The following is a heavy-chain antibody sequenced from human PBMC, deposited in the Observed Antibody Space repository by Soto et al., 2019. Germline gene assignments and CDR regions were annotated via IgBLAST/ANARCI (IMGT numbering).Heavy chain of an antibody. J-gene: IGHJ4*02. Sequence: QLQLQESGPGLVKPSEFLFLTCTVSGGSISSSSYYLVWIRQPPGKGLEWIGSIYSSGSTYYNPSPNRRVTISVDTSKNQFSLKLSSVTAAYTSLYYCARSCSGYYYPTGYWGQGTLVTVSS. CDR3: ARSCSGYYYPTGY. CDR2: IYSSGST. V-gene: IGHV4-39*01. CDR1: GGSISSSSYY. D-gene: IGHD3-22*01.